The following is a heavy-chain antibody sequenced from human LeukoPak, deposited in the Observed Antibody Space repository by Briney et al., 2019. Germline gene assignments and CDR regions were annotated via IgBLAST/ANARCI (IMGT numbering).Heavy chain of an antibody. CDR1: GFTFSNYA. Sequence: GGSLRLSCAASGFTFSNYAMSWVRQAPGKGLEWVSSINSGSTYTYYTESVKGRFTVSRDNAKNSLFLQMNSLRAEDTAIYYCARSLTTLTYEGYWGQGTLVTVSS. CDR3: ARSLTTLTYEGY. V-gene: IGHV3-21*01. J-gene: IGHJ4*02. CDR2: INSGSTYT. D-gene: IGHD1-1*01.